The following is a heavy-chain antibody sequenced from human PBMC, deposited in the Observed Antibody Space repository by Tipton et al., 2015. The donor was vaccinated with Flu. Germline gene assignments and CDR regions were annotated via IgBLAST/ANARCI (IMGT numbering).Heavy chain of an antibody. D-gene: IGHD6-19*01. J-gene: IGHJ5*02. Sequence: TLSLTCIVYGASFSNYYWSWIRQPPGKALEWIGEINHSGSANYNPSLKTRVIISVDASKNQFSLMLSSVTAADTAVYYCARSIAVSGKFDPWGQGTLVTVSS. V-gene: IGHV4-34*01. CDR2: INHSGSA. CDR1: GASFSNYY. CDR3: ARSIAVSGKFDP.